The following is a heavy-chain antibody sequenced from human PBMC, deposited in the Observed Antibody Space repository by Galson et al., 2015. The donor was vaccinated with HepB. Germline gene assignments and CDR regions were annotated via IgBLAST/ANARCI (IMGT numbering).Heavy chain of an antibody. D-gene: IGHD2-2*01. CDR2: INAGNGNT. CDR1: GYTFTSYA. Sequence: SVKVSCKASGYTFTSYAMHWVRQAPGQRLEWMGWINAGNGNTKYSQKFQGRVTITRDTSASTAYMELSSLRSEDTAVYYCARARYCSSTSCPNIYYYGMDVWGQGTTVTVSS. V-gene: IGHV1-3*01. J-gene: IGHJ6*02. CDR3: ARARYCSSTSCPNIYYYGMDV.